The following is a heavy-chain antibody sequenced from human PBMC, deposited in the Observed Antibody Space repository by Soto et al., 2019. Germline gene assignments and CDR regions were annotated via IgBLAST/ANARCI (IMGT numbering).Heavy chain of an antibody. CDR1: GGSISSSNW. J-gene: IGHJ6*02. V-gene: IGHV4-4*02. CDR2: IHHSGST. D-gene: IGHD3-22*01. CDR3: EREADSYYGVDV. Sequence: SETLSLTCTVSGGSISSSNWWTWVRQPPGKGLEWIGEIHHSGSTSHNPSLKSRVTISADKSKNQFSLKLNSVTAADTAVYYCEREADSYYGVDVWGQGTTVTVSS.